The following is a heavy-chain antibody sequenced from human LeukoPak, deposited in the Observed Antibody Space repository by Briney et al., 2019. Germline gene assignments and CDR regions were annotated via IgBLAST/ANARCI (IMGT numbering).Heavy chain of an antibody. Sequence: PSETLSLTCAVYGGSFSGYYWSWIRQPPGKGLEWIGEINHSGRTNYNPSLKSRVTISVDTSKNQFSLKLSSVTAADTAVYYCARGVAAAGIRWFDPWGQGTLVTVSS. J-gene: IGHJ5*02. CDR1: GGSFSGYY. D-gene: IGHD6-13*01. CDR3: ARGVAAAGIRWFDP. V-gene: IGHV4-34*01. CDR2: INHSGRT.